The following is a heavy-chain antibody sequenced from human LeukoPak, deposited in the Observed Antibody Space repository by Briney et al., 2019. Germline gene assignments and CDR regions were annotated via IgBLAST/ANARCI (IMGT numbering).Heavy chain of an antibody. J-gene: IGHJ6*02. D-gene: IGHD3-10*01. CDR3: ARVPYGSGLHYGMDV. CDR1: GGSISSYY. Sequence: RPSETLSLTCTVSGGSISSYYWSWVRQPPGKGLEWIGYIYYSGNTNYNPSLKSRVTISIDTSKNQFSLKVSSVTAADTAVYYCARVPYGSGLHYGMDVWGQGTTVTVSS. V-gene: IGHV4-59*01. CDR2: IYYSGNT.